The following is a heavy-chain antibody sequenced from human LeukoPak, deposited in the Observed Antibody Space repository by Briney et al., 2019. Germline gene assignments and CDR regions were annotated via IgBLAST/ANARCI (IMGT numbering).Heavy chain of an antibody. CDR2: IKQDGSEK. CDR3: ARGSDGAFDI. J-gene: IGHJ3*02. V-gene: IGHV3-7*04. CDR1: GFTFSIYW. Sequence: GGSLRLSCAASGFTFSIYWMYWVRQAPGKGLEWVANIKQDGSEKYYVDSVKGRFTISRDDAKNSLYLQMNSLRAEDTAVYYCARGSDGAFDIWGQGTTVTVSS. D-gene: IGHD2-21*01.